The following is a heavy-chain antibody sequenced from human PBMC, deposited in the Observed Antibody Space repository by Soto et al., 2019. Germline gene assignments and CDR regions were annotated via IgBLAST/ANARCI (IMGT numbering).Heavy chain of an antibody. D-gene: IGHD1-26*01. CDR2: VYYSGST. Sequence: SETLSLTCTVSGGSISPYYWSWIRQSPGKGLEMIGYVYYSGSTIYNPSLKSRVTISVDTSNNQFSLKLSSVTAADTAVYYCARMPYTGSNPTFDYWGRGILVTVSS. CDR3: ARMPYTGSNPTFDY. J-gene: IGHJ4*02. CDR1: GGSISPYY. V-gene: IGHV4-59*01.